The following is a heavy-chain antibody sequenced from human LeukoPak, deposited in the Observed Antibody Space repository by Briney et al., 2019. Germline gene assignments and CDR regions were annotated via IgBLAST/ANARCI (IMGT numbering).Heavy chain of an antibody. CDR3: AREAVAGTVIFGWFDP. CDR1: GYTFTSYD. V-gene: IGHV1-8*03. CDR2: MNPNSGNT. Sequence: ASVKVSCKASGYTFTSYDINWVRQATGQGLEWMGWMNPNSGNTGYAQKFQGRVTITRNTSISTAYMELSRLRSDDTAVYYCAREAVAGTVIFGWFDPWGQGTLVTVSS. J-gene: IGHJ5*02. D-gene: IGHD6-19*01.